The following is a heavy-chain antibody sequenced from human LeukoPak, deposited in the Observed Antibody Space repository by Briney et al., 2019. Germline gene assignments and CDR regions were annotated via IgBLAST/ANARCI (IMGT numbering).Heavy chain of an antibody. J-gene: IGHJ4*02. CDR2: TSAGGEDK. D-gene: IGHD2-15*01. CDR1: GFAFSNFA. CDR3: AKDVGFCSGDSCSFFDY. Sequence: RGCLRLSCAPPGFAFSNFAMTWVRPAPGKGLEWVSTTSAGGEDKHYADSVKGRFTISRDNSKNTLYMQMNPLRAEDTALYYCAKDVGFCSGDSCSFFDYWGQGDLVTVSS. V-gene: IGHV3-23*01.